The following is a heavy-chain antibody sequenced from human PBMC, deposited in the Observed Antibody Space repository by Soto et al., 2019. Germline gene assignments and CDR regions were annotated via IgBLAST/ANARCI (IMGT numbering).Heavy chain of an antibody. CDR2: IYSGGST. CDR1: GFTVSSNY. Sequence: PGGSLRLSCAASGFTVSSNYMSWVRQAPGKGLEWVSVIYSGGSTYYADSVKGRFTISRDNSKNTLYLQMNSLRAEDTAVYYCASPYYDFWSGPHDAFDIWGQGTMVTVSS. CDR3: ASPYYDFWSGPHDAFDI. J-gene: IGHJ3*02. V-gene: IGHV3-66*01. D-gene: IGHD3-3*01.